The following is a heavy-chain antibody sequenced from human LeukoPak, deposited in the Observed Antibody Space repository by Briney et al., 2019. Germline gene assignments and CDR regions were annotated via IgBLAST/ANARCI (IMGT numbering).Heavy chain of an antibody. V-gene: IGHV1-58*02. Sequence: GASVKVSCKASGFTFTSSAMQWVRQARGQRLEWIGWIVVGSGSTNYAQKFQERVTITRDMSTSTAYMELSSLRSEDTAVYYCAADRVTKAAADVYYYYMDVWGKGTTVTVSS. J-gene: IGHJ6*03. CDR1: GFTFTSSA. D-gene: IGHD6-13*01. CDR2: IVVGSGST. CDR3: AADRVTKAAADVYYYYMDV.